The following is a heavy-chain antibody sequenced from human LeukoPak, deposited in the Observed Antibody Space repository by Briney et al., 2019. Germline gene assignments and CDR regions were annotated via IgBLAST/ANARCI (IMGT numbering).Heavy chain of an antibody. CDR2: INPNSGGT. CDR1: GYTFTGYY. J-gene: IGHJ6*02. D-gene: IGHD2-21*02. V-gene: IGHV1-2*04. CDR3: ARAGPLSTGTAIALYYYYGMDV. Sequence: GASVKVSCKASGYTFTGYYMHWVRQAPGQGLEWMGWINPNSGGTNYAQRFQGWVTMTRDTSISTAYMELSRLRSDDTAVYYCARAGPLSTGTAIALYYYYGMDVWGQGTTVTVSS.